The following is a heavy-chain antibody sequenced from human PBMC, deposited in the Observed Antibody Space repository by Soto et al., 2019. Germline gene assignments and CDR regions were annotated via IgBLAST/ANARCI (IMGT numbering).Heavy chain of an antibody. CDR3: GRVWGYAFAY. D-gene: IGHD3-16*01. CDR1: DGSIISYC. CDR2: IYYSGST. Sequence: SETLRHTWTVSDGSIISYCGSWIRQPPGKGLEWIGYIYYSGSTNYNPSLKSRVTISVDTSKNQFSLKLSSVTAADTAVYYCGRVWGYAFAYWGQGTLVTGSS. J-gene: IGHJ4*02. V-gene: IGHV4-59*01.